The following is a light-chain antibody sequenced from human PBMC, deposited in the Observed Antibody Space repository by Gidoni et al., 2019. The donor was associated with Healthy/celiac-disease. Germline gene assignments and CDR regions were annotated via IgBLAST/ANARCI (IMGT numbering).Light chain of an antibody. CDR2: DAS. CDR3: QQYDNLRV. V-gene: IGKV1-33*01. J-gene: IGKJ4*01. CDR1: QDISNY. Sequence: DLQMTQSPCSLSASVGDRVTITCQASQDISNYLNWYQQKPGKAPKLLIYDASNLETGVPSRFSGSGSGTDFTFTISSLQPEDIATYYCQQYDNLRVFGGXTKVEIK.